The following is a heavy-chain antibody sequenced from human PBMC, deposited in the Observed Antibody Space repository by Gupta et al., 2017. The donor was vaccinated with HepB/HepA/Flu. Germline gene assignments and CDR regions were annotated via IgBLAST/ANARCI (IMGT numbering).Heavy chain of an antibody. Sequence: QVQLQQWGAGLLKPSETLSLTCAVYGGSFSGYYWSWIRQPPGKGLEWIGEINHSGSTNYNPSLKSRVTISVDTSKNQFSLKLSSVTAADTAVYYCATLRGRYCSSTSCSDYWGQGTLVTVSS. J-gene: IGHJ4*02. CDR1: GGSFSGYY. CDR3: ATLRGRYCSSTSCSDY. CDR2: INHSGST. D-gene: IGHD2-2*01. V-gene: IGHV4-34*01.